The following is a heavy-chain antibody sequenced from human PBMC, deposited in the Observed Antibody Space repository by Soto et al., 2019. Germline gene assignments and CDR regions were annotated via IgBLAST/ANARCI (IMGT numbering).Heavy chain of an antibody. CDR3: ARVLCFSAICYTGSRPFFDY. J-gene: IGHJ4*02. CDR1: GYKFSSYW. Sequence: EVQLLQSRAEVEKPGESLKISCKASGYKFSSYWIAWLRQVPGKGLEWMGVIYPAASDARYSPSFQGQVTISVDNSIITVYLQWSSVKASDTAMYYCARVLCFSAICYTGSRPFFDYWGQGALVTVSS. CDR2: IYPAASDA. D-gene: IGHD2-2*02. V-gene: IGHV5-51*01.